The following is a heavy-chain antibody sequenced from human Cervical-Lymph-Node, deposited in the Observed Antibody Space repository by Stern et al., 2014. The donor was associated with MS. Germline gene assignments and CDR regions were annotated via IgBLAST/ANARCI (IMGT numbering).Heavy chain of an antibody. Sequence: QVQLQESGPGLVKPSQTLSITCTVSGGSISSDNYYWTWIRQHPGKGLEWIGHIYYSGTTYYNPSLKSRVSITVDTSQNLFSLRLSSVTAADTAVYYCARDHFTTSLDVWGHGTTVTVS. D-gene: IGHD2-2*01. J-gene: IGHJ6*02. V-gene: IGHV4-31*03. CDR1: GGSISSDNYY. CDR2: IYYSGTT. CDR3: ARDHFTTSLDV.